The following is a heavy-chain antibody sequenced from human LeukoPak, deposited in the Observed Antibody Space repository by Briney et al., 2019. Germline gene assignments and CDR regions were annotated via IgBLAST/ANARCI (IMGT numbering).Heavy chain of an antibody. J-gene: IGHJ4*02. D-gene: IGHD3-10*01. CDR3: ATLPADVWFGELLYGY. CDR2: FDPEDGET. Sequence: ASVKVSCKVSGYTLTELSMHWVRQAPGKGLEWMGGFDPEDGETIYAQKFQGRVTMTEDTSTDTAYMELSSLRSEDTAVYYCATLPADVWFGELLYGYWGQGTLVTVSS. V-gene: IGHV1-24*01. CDR1: GYTLTELS.